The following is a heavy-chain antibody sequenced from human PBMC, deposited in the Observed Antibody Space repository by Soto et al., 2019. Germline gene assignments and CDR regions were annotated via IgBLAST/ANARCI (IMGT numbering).Heavy chain of an antibody. Sequence: SCKASGGTFSSYAISWVRQAPGQGLEWMGGIIPIFGTANYAQKFQGRVTITADESTSTAYMELSSLRSEDTAVYYCALGSVYYYDSSGYYHRCAFDIWGQGTMVTVSS. J-gene: IGHJ3*02. D-gene: IGHD3-22*01. CDR2: IIPIFGTA. CDR3: ALGSVYYYDSSGYYHRCAFDI. V-gene: IGHV1-69*01. CDR1: GGTFSSYA.